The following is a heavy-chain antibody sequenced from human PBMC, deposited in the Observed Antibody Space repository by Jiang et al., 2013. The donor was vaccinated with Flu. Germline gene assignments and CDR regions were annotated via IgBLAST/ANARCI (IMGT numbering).Heavy chain of an antibody. CDR2: ISYDGSNK. CDR1: FSSYA. V-gene: IGHV3-30-3*01. J-gene: IGHJ4*02. CDR3: RFWQTIAAAGTIGSWFDY. Sequence: FSSYAMHWVRQAPGKGLEWVAVISYDGSNKYYADSVKGRFTISRDNSKNTLYLQMNSLRAEDTAVYYCRFWQTIAAAGTIGSWFDYWGQGTLVTVSS. D-gene: IGHD6-13*01.